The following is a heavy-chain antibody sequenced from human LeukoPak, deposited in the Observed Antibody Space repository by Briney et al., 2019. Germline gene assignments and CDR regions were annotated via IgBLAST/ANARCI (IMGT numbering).Heavy chain of an antibody. J-gene: IGHJ5*02. CDR1: GFTFSSYA. D-gene: IGHD2-8*01. Sequence: SGGSLRLSCAASGFTFSSYAMSWVRQAPGKGLEWAAAIGGAADRTYYADSVKGRFTISRDNSKSMLYLQMNNLRAEDTALYYCAKDRSTNEYAHNWFDRWGQGTLVTVSS. V-gene: IGHV3-23*01. CDR2: IGGAADRT. CDR3: AKDRSTNEYAHNWFDR.